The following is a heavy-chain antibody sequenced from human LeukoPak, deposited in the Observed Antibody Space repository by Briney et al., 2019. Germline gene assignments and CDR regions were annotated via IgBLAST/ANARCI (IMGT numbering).Heavy chain of an antibody. D-gene: IGHD3-3*01. CDR3: ARGEADFWSGYSHLNWFDP. Sequence: SETLSLTCTVSGGSISSYYWSWIRQPAGKGLEWIGRIYTSGSTNYNPSLRSRVTMSVDTSKNQFSVKMSSVTAADTAVYYWARGEADFWSGYSHLNWFDPWGQGTLVTVSS. V-gene: IGHV4-4*07. J-gene: IGHJ5*02. CDR2: IYTSGST. CDR1: GGSISSYY.